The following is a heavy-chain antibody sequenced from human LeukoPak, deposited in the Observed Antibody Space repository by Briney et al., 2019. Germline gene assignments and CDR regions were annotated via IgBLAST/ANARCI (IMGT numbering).Heavy chain of an antibody. V-gene: IGHV4-59*01. CDR2: IYYSGST. Sequence: PSETLSLTCTVSGGSISSYYWSWIRQPPGKGLEWIGYIYYSGSTNYNPSLKSRVTISVDTSKNQFSLKLSSVTAADTAVYYCARAYDFWSGYPFDPWGQGTLVTVSS. J-gene: IGHJ5*02. D-gene: IGHD3-3*01. CDR1: GGSISSYY. CDR3: ARAYDFWSGYPFDP.